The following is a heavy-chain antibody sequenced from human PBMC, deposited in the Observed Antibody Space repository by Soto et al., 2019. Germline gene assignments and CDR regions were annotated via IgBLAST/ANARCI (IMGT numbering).Heavy chain of an antibody. Sequence: PGGSLRLSCAASGFTGDDYAFNWVRQAPGKGLEWVSGISRTGGSRYYADSVKGRFTISRDNSKNTLYLQMNSLRAEDTAVYYCAKDHSSSRRPTDNFDYWGQGTLVTVSS. D-gene: IGHD6-13*01. V-gene: IGHV3-23*01. CDR3: AKDHSSSRRPTDNFDY. J-gene: IGHJ4*02. CDR1: GFTGDDYA. CDR2: ISRTGGSR.